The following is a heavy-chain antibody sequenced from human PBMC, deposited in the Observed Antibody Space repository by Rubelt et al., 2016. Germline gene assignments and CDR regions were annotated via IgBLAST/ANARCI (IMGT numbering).Heavy chain of an antibody. Sequence: QVTLKESGPVLVKPTETLTLTCIVSGFSLSNARMSVSLIRQPPGKALEWLAHLFSNDEQSSSTSLKSRPTVPKATPNTKVALTMTNMDPLETSTDYCVRMIPPDSSWGGNRYWYFDLWGRGTLVTVSS. CDR2: LFSNDEQ. CDR1: GFSLSNARMS. CDR3: VRMIPPDSSWGGNRYWYFDL. D-gene: IGHD4-23*01. J-gene: IGHJ2*01. V-gene: IGHV2-26*01.